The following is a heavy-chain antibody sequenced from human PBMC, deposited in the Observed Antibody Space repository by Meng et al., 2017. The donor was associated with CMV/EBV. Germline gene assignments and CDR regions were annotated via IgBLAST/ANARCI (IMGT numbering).Heavy chain of an antibody. V-gene: IGHV3-23*01. J-gene: IGHJ4*02. CDR2: ISASGYYT. D-gene: IGHD5-24*01. CDR3: AKAPTRRYYFDS. CDR1: EFSITDYA. Sequence: SGAASEFSITDYAVNWVRQAPGKGLGWVSVISASGYYTFYAESVKGRFTIGRDISKNTVYLQTNSLRAEDTAVYFCAKAPTRRYYFDSWGQGSLVTVSS.